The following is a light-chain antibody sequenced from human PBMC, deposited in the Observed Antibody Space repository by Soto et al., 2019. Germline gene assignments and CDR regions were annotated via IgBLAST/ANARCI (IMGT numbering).Light chain of an antibody. CDR2: DVS. CDR1: SSDVGGYNY. Sequence: QSALTQPASVFGSPGQSITSCCTGTSSDVGGYNYVSWYQQHPGKAPKLMIYDVSNRPSGVSNRFSGSKSGNTASLTISGLQAEDEADYYGRSYTSSSTLYVFGTGTKVTVL. CDR3: RSYTSSSTLYV. J-gene: IGLJ1*01. V-gene: IGLV2-14*01.